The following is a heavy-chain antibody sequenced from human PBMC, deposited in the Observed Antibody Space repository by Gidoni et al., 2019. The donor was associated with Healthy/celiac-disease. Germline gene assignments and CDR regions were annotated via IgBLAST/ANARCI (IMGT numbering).Heavy chain of an antibody. J-gene: IGHJ5*02. V-gene: IGHV3-23*01. Sequence: EVQLLESGGGLVQPGGSLSLSCAASGFTFSSYAMSWVRQAPGKGLEWVSAISGSGGITYYADTVKGRFTISRDNSKTTLYLQMNSLRAEDTAVYYCAKDRVALITIFGVATRGWFDPWGQGTLVTVSS. CDR3: AKDRVALITIFGVATRGWFDP. D-gene: IGHD3-3*01. CDR2: ISGSGGIT. CDR1: GFTFSSYA.